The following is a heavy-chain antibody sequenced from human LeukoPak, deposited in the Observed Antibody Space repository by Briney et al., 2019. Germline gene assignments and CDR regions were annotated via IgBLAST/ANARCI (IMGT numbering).Heavy chain of an antibody. CDR3: AKGKYYYDSSGYLWFDP. D-gene: IGHD3-22*01. CDR1: GCTFDDYA. J-gene: IGHJ5*02. Sequence: GGSLRLSCAASGCTFDDYAMHWVRQAPGKGLEWVSGISWNSGSIGYADSVKGRFTISRDNAKNSLYLQMNSLRAEDTALYYCAKGKYYYDSSGYLWFDPWGQGTLVTVSS. V-gene: IGHV3-9*01. CDR2: ISWNSGSI.